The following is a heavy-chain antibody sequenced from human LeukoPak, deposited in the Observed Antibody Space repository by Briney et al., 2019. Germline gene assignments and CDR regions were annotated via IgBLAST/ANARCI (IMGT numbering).Heavy chain of an antibody. Sequence: GRSLRLSCAASRFTFSSYGMHWVRQAPGKGLEWVAVISYDGNNRYYADCVKGRFTISRYNSKNTLYLQTNSLRAEDTAVYYCAKVKGEVIGAFDIWGQGTMVTVSS. J-gene: IGHJ3*02. CDR1: RFTFSSYG. CDR2: ISYDGNNR. V-gene: IGHV3-30*18. CDR3: AKVKGEVIGAFDI. D-gene: IGHD3-16*01.